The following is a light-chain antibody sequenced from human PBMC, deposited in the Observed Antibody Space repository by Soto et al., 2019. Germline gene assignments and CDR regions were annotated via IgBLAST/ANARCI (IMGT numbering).Light chain of an antibody. CDR1: QGITSY. V-gene: IGKV1-9*01. CDR3: QQLNTYPWT. J-gene: IGKJ1*01. CDR2: AAS. Sequence: IQLTQSPSSLSASVGDRVTITCRASQGITSYLAWYQQKPGKAPKLLIYAASTLQSGVPSRFSGSGSGTDFTLTISSLQPEDFATYYCQQLNTYPWTFGQATKVEIK.